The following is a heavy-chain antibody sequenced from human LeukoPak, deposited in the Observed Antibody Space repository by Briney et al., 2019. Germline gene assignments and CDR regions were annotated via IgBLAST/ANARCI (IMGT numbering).Heavy chain of an antibody. Sequence: GGPLRLSCAASGFTFNNAWMNWVRQSPGKGLEWVGRIKSKSDGGTGDSAAPVKGRFIISRDDSRNTLYLQMNSLKTEDTGVYYFTNGVAYWGQGSLVSVSS. J-gene: IGHJ4*02. D-gene: IGHD3-16*01. CDR2: IKSKSDGGTG. CDR3: TNGVAY. V-gene: IGHV3-15*01. CDR1: GFTFNNAW.